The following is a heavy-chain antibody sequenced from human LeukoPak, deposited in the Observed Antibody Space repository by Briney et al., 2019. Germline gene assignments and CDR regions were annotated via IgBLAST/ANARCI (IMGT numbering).Heavy chain of an antibody. CDR2: MNPHTGGT. CDR1: GYIFTNDD. Sequence: GASVKVSCKASGYIFTNDDINWVRQAAGQGLEWMGWMNPHTGGTGYAQKFQGRVTMTRDTSISTAYMELRSLTSDDSAVYYCARIPQRVPHNWFHPWGQGTLVTVSS. V-gene: IGHV1-8*01. J-gene: IGHJ5*02. D-gene: IGHD2-2*01. CDR3: ARIPQRVPHNWFHP.